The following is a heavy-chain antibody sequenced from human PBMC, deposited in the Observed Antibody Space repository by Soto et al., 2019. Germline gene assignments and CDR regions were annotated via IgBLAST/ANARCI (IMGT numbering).Heavy chain of an antibody. CDR3: VKAHWVYSSTWFFFDY. V-gene: IGHV3-23*01. D-gene: IGHD2-2*01. Sequence: EVQLLQSGGGLVQPGGSLRLSCAASGFKFSNFAMRWIRQAPGEGLEWVSGINGGGGHTDYADSVKGRFTISRDNSKNTLYLQMSSLRVEDTAVYYCVKAHWVYSSTWFFFDYWGQGSLVTVSS. CDR2: INGGGGHT. J-gene: IGHJ4*02. CDR1: GFKFSNFA.